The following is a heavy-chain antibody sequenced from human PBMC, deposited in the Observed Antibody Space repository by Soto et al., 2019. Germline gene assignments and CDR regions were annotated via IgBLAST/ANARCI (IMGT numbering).Heavy chain of an antibody. D-gene: IGHD6-13*01. CDR2: IKTKTDGETT. J-gene: IGHJ4*02. Sequence: PGGSLRLSCEACGYTFSNAWMTWVRQTPGKGLEWVGRIKTKTDGETTEYETPVKGRFTISRDDSKNTLYLQMNSLATEDTGVYYCTTDRLAAVAPGRLDYWGQGTLVTVSS. CDR3: TTDRLAAVAPGRLDY. CDR1: GYTFSNAW. V-gene: IGHV3-15*01.